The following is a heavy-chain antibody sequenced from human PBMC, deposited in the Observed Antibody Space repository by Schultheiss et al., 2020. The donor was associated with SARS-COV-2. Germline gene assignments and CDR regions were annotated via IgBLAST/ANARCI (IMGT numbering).Heavy chain of an antibody. D-gene: IGHD3-10*01. Sequence: SGPTLVKTTQTLTLTCTFSGFSLSTSGVGVGWIRQPPGKALEWLALIYWDDDKRYSPSLKSRLTITKDTSKNQVVLTMTNMDPVDTATYYCAHTATMVRGVTKDAFDIWGQGTMVTVSS. CDR1: GFSLSTSGVG. V-gene: IGHV2-5*02. J-gene: IGHJ3*02. CDR3: AHTATMVRGVTKDAFDI. CDR2: IYWDDDK.